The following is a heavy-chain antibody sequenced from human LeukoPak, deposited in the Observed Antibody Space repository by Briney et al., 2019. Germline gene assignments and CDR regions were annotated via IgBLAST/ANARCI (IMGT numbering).Heavy chain of an antibody. CDR1: GGTFSSSA. CDR3: ARGPITMVRGVISHFDY. J-gene: IGHJ4*02. D-gene: IGHD3-10*01. CDR2: IIPIFGTA. V-gene: IGHV1-69*01. Sequence: GASVKVSCKASGGTFSSSAISWVRQAPGQGLEWMGGIIPIFGTANYARKFQGRVTITADESTSTAYMEVSSLRSEDTAVYYCARGPITMVRGVISHFDYWGQGTLVTVSS.